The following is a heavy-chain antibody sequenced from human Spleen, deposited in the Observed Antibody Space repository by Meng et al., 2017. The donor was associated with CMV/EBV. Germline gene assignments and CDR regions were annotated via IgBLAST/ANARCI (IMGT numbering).Heavy chain of an antibody. CDR3: ARGRVVKVVRRNNWFDP. CDR1: GYFSGYY. CDR2: INHSGST. V-gene: IGHV4-34*01. D-gene: IGHD3-3*01. Sequence: GYFSGYYWSGIRQPPGKGLEWIGEINHSGSTNYNPTLKSRVTISVDTSKNQFSLKLSSVTAADTAVYYCARGRVVKVVRRNNWFDPWGQGTLVTVSS. J-gene: IGHJ5*02.